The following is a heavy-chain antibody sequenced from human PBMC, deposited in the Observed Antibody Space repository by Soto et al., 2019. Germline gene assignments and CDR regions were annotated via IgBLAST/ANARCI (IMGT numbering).Heavy chain of an antibody. CDR1: GYTFTSYA. D-gene: IGHD3-10*01. J-gene: IGHJ6*02. CDR2: INAGNGNT. V-gene: IGHV1-3*01. Sequence: GASVKVSCKASGYTFTSYAMHWVRQAPGQRLEWMGWINAGNGNTKYSQKFQGRVTITRDTSASTAYMGLSSLRSEDTAVYYCARDNRMVRGPYYYYGMDVWGQGTTVTVSS. CDR3: ARDNRMVRGPYYYYGMDV.